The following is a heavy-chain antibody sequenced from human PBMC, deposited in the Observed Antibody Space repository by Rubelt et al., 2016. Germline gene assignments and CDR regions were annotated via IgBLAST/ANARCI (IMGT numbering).Heavy chain of an antibody. J-gene: IGHJ4*02. V-gene: IGHV7-4-1*02. Sequence: GRQAPGQGLEWMGWINTNTGNPTYAQGFTGRFVLSLDTSVSTAYLQISSLKAEDTAVYFCARVWDLLPDYWGQGTLVTVSS. CDR3: ARVWDLLPDY. CDR2: INTNTGNP. D-gene: IGHD1-26*01.